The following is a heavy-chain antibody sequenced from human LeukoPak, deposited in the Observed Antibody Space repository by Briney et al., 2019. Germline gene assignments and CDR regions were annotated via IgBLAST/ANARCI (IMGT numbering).Heavy chain of an antibody. CDR1: GFTFSSYG. Sequence: GGSLRLSCAASGFTFSSYGMHWVRQAPGKGLEWVAFIRYDGSNKYYADPVKGRFTISRDNSKNTLYLQMNSLRAEDTAVYYCAKGINWGRVGAFDIWGQGTMVTVSS. CDR3: AKGINWGRVGAFDI. CDR2: IRYDGSNK. J-gene: IGHJ3*02. D-gene: IGHD7-27*01. V-gene: IGHV3-30*02.